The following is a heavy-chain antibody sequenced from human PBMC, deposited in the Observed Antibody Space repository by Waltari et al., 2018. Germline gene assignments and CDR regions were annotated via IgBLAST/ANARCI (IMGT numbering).Heavy chain of an antibody. D-gene: IGHD4-17*01. CDR2: ISSRGDTI. V-gene: IGHV3-11*04. CDR1: GSTLPELS. Sequence: QVQLVQSGAEVQKPGASVKVSCKVSGSTLPELSMHWVRQAPGKGLEWVSYISSRGDTIYYADSVKGRFTISRDNANNSLFLQMNSLRAEETAVYYCAKGPLRWVFNSWGQGTLVIVSS. J-gene: IGHJ4*02. CDR3: AKGPLRWVFNS.